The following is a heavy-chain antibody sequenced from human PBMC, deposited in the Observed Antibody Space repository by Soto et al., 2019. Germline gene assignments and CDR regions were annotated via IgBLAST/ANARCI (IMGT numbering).Heavy chain of an antibody. CDR2: LYYTRTT. Sequence: PSETLSLTCTGSGGPISPGDYFWNLIRHPQGKGLEYIGYLYYTRTTTDNPSLKRRATVPVYTSTTRFSLNLTSVTAADSAVYYCARGDWFHPWGPGTLVTVSS. J-gene: IGHJ5*02. V-gene: IGHV4-30-4*01. CDR1: GGPISPGDYF. CDR3: ARGDWFHP.